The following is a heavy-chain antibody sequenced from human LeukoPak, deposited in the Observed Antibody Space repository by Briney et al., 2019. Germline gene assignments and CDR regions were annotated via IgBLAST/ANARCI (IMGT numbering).Heavy chain of an antibody. Sequence: GGSLRLSCAASGFTFSNYAMHWVRRAPGKGLEYVSTISSNGGSTYYANSVKGRFTISRDNSKNTLCLQMGSLRAEDMAVYYCARGRLVVTGVDYWGQGTLVTVSS. D-gene: IGHD3-22*01. CDR1: GFTFSNYA. J-gene: IGHJ4*02. CDR2: ISSNGGST. CDR3: ARGRLVVTGVDY. V-gene: IGHV3-64*01.